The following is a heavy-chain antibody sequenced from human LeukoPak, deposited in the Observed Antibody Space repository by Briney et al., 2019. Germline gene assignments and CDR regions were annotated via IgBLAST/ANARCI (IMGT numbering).Heavy chain of an antibody. J-gene: IGHJ4*02. V-gene: IGHV6-1*01. CDR3: ARSVNSGCLDC. Sequence: ASQTLSLTCAISGDSVSSNNAVWKWIRQSPSRGLEWLGKTYYRSKWNYDYAVSMKSRITINPDTSKNHFSLQLSSVTPEDTAVYYCARSVNSGCLDCWGQGVLVTVSS. CDR2: TYYRSKWNY. D-gene: IGHD3-10*01. CDR1: GDSVSSNNAV.